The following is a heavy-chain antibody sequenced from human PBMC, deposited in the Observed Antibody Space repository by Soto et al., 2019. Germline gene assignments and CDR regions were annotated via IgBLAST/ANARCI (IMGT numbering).Heavy chain of an antibody. V-gene: IGHV4-59*11. J-gene: IGHJ6*02. CDR1: GASINSHY. CDR2: IYFSGST. Sequence: QVQLQESGPGLVKPSETLSLTCTVSGASINSHYWTWIRQPPGKGLEWIGSIYFSGSTNYSPSLKRRVTISVDRSKSQFSLNLSSVTAADTTMYYCARELSYGMDVWGQGTTVIVSS. CDR3: ARELSYGMDV.